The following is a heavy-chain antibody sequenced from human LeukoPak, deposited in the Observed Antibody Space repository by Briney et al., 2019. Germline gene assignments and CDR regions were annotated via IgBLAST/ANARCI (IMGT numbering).Heavy chain of an antibody. J-gene: IGHJ3*02. V-gene: IGHV1-46*01. CDR3: ARDNVGGVVVVPAAGAFDI. D-gene: IGHD2-2*01. CDR2: IDPSAGST. Sequence: ASVKVSCKASGYTFTNYYMHWVRQAPGQGLEWMGVIDPSAGSTTYAQKFQGRVTMTRDTATSTVYMELSSLRSDDTAVYYCARDNVGGVVVVPAAGAFDIWGQGTMVTVSS. CDR1: GYTFTNYY.